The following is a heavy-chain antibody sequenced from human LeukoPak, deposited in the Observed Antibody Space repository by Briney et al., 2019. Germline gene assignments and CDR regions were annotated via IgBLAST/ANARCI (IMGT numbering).Heavy chain of an antibody. CDR2: IGIDSGNT. J-gene: IGHJ4*02. CDR1: GFTFNDYS. Sequence: GGSLRVSCAASGFTFNDYSMNWVRQARGKGLEWISYIGIDSGNTNYADSVKGRFTISRENAESSLYLQMNSLRAEDTAVYYCARGGIQVSGIDEFDYWGQGTLVTVSS. V-gene: IGHV3-48*01. CDR3: ARGGIQVSGIDEFDY. D-gene: IGHD6-19*01.